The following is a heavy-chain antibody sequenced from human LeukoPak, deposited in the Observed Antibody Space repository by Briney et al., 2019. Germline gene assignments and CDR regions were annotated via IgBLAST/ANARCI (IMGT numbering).Heavy chain of an antibody. CDR3: ARDRSYGFDY. J-gene: IGHJ4*02. CDR1: GFTFSSYS. CDR2: ISSSSSYI. D-gene: IGHD5-18*01. V-gene: IGHV3-21*01. Sequence: PGGSLRLSCAASGFTFSSYSMNWVRQAPGEGLEWVSSISSSSSYIYYAESVKGRFTISRDNAKNSLFLQMNSLRAEDTALYYCARDRSYGFDYWGQGTLVTVSS.